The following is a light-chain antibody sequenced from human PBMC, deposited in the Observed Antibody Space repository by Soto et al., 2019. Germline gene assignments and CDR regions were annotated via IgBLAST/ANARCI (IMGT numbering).Light chain of an antibody. CDR2: KKS. CDR1: QSISGW. V-gene: IGKV1-5*03. CDR3: HRYSIYPWT. Sequence: DIPMTQSPSTLSASVGDRVTITCRTSQSISGWVAWYQQKPGKGPKLLIYKKSILEGGVPSRFSGSGSGTEFTLSISSLQPEDCATYCCHRYSIYPWTFGQWTKVQMK. J-gene: IGKJ1*01.